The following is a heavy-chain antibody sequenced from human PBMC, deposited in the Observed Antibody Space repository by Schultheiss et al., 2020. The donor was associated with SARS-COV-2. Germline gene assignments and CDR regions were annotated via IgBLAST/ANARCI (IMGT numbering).Heavy chain of an antibody. J-gene: IGHJ5*01. D-gene: IGHD6-6*01. V-gene: IGHV3-23*01. Sequence: GESLKISCAASGFAFSMFAMRWVRQAPGKGLEWVSGISGPGLSSYYADSVKGRFTISRDNSKNTLFLQMNDVRVEDSALYYCVKDTDSSSSEVGGWFDSWGQGILVTVSS. CDR2: ISGPGLSS. CDR1: GFAFSMFA. CDR3: VKDTDSSSSEVGGWFDS.